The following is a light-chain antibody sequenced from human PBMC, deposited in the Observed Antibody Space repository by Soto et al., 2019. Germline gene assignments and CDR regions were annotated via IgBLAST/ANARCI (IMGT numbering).Light chain of an antibody. Sequence: VLTQPASVSGSPGQSITISCTGYIHYDFVSWYQQHPGTAPKLVIYEVSNRPSGTSDRFSGSKSGHTASLTISGLQTEDEAVYYCGSYTSSSNYVFGTGPKLTVL. V-gene: IGLV2-14*01. CDR1: IHYDF. CDR3: GSYTSSSNYV. J-gene: IGLJ1*01. CDR2: EVS.